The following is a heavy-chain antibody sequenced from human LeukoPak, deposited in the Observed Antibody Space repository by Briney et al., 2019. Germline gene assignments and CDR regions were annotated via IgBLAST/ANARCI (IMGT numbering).Heavy chain of an antibody. Sequence: PGGTLRLSCAASGFTFSSYGMSWVRQAPGKGLEWVSAISGSGGSTYYADSVKGRFTISRDNSKNTLYLQMNSLRAEDTAVYYCAKDARWFGELLYLWGQGTLVTVSS. CDR1: GFTFSSYG. J-gene: IGHJ5*02. D-gene: IGHD3-10*01. V-gene: IGHV3-23*01. CDR2: ISGSGGST. CDR3: AKDARWFGELLYL.